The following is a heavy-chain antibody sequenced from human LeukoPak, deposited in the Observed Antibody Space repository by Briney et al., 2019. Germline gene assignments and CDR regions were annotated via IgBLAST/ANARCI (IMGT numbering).Heavy chain of an antibody. D-gene: IGHD1-26*01. Sequence: GEGLLKTSETLSLTCAVYIDSFSNYHWNWIRQTPAKGMEWIGEVNESGGTNISPSLRSRVILSVDTSKNQFSLKLISVTVADTAIYYCARGQGATVPQVGKNWFDPWGQGTRVTVSS. J-gene: IGHJ5*02. CDR3: ARGQGATVPQVGKNWFDP. CDR1: IDSFSNYH. V-gene: IGHV4-34*01. CDR2: VNESGGT.